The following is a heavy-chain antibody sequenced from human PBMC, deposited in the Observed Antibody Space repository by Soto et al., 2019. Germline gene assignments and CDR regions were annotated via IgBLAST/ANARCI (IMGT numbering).Heavy chain of an antibody. V-gene: IGHV3-49*03. CDR3: TRDDNVLRFLEWSQRPIIMDAFDI. Sequence: PGGSLRLSCTASGFTFGDYAMSWFRQAPGKGLEWVGFIRSKAYGGTTEYAASVKGRFTISRDDSKSIAYLQMNSLKTEDTAVYYCTRDDNVLRFLEWSQRPIIMDAFDIWGQGTMVTVSS. J-gene: IGHJ3*02. CDR2: IRSKAYGGTT. CDR1: GFTFGDYA. D-gene: IGHD3-3*01.